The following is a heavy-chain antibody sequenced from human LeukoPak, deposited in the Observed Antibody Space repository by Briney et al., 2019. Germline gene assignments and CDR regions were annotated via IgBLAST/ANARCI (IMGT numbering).Heavy chain of an antibody. CDR2: ILPADSDT. J-gene: IGHJ5*01. CDR1: GYSFTSYW. CDR3: ASGRFCNGGSCYDS. D-gene: IGHD2-15*01. V-gene: IGHV5-51*01. Sequence: GESLKISCKGSGYSFTSYWIAWVRQMPGKGLEWMGIILPADSDTRYSPSLQGQVTISADKSISTAYVQWSTLKASDTAIYYCASGRFCNGGSCYDSWGQGTLVTVSS.